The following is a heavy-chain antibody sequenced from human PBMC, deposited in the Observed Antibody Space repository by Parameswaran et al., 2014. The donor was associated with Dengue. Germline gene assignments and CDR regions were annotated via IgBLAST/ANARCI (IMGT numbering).Heavy chain of an antibody. V-gene: IGHV3-21*01. J-gene: IGHJ4*02. CDR1: GFTFSSYS. CDR2: ISSSSSYI. Sequence: AGGSLRLSCAASGFTFSSYSMNWVRQAPGKGLEWVSSISSSSSYIYYADSVKGRFTISRDNAKNSLYLQMNSLRAEDTAVYYCARAKVVSNPPAGYYFDYWGQGTLVTVSS. CDR3: ARAKVVSNPPAGYYFDY. D-gene: IGHD2-15*01.